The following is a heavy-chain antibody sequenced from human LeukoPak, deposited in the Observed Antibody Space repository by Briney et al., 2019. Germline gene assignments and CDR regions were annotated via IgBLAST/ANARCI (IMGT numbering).Heavy chain of an antibody. J-gene: IGHJ2*01. CDR1: GFTLSTYW. Sequence: GGSLRLSCAASGFTLSTYWMSWVRQAPGKGLEWVANIKQDASEKFCVDSVKGRFAISRDNAENSLYLQMSSLRAEDTAVYYCARLLFNYGLRYFDLWGRGTLVTVSS. CDR2: IKQDASEK. CDR3: ARLLFNYGLRYFDL. D-gene: IGHD3-10*01. V-gene: IGHV3-7*03.